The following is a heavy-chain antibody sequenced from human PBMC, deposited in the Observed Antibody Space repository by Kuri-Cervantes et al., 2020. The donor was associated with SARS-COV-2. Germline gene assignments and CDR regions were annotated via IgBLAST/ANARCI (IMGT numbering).Heavy chain of an antibody. CDR2: LNNRGST. CDR1: GGSISSGNYY. J-gene: IGHJ6*03. V-gene: IGHV4-61*02. D-gene: IGHD3-3*01. CDR3: ARQSSTRRYYDFWTGDKDV. Sequence: SETLSLTCSVSGGSISSGNYYWSWIRQPAGKGLEWIGRLNNRGSTNYNPSLTSRVTMSVDTSKNQFSLNLSSVTAADTAVYYCARQSSTRRYYDFWTGDKDVWGKGTTVTVPS.